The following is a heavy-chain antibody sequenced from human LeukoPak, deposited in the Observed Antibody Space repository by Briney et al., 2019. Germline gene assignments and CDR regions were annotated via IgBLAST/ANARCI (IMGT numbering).Heavy chain of an antibody. CDR1: GFTFDDYA. V-gene: IGHV4-59*01. CDR3: ARVFPSAPYYFDY. Sequence: GSLRLSCAASGFTFDDYAMHWVRQPPGKGLEWIGYIYYSGSTNYNPSLKSRVTISVDTSKNQFSLKLSSVTAADTAVYYCARVFPSAPYYFDYWGQGTLVTVSS. CDR2: IYYSGST. J-gene: IGHJ4*02.